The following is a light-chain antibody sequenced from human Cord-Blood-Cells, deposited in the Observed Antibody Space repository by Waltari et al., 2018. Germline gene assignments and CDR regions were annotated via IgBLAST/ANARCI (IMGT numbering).Light chain of an antibody. V-gene: IGLV3-19*01. Sequence: SSELTQDPAVSVALGQTVRLTCQGDSLRSYYASWYQQKPGQAPVLVTYGKNNRPSGIPDRFSSASSGNTASLTITGAQAEDEADYYCNSRDSSGNHWVFGGGTKLTVL. J-gene: IGLJ3*02. CDR2: GKN. CDR3: NSRDSSGNHWV. CDR1: SLRSYY.